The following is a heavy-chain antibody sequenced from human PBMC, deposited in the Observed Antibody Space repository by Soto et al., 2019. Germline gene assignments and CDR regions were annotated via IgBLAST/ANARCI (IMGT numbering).Heavy chain of an antibody. Sequence: TLSLTCTVSGCSISSYYWSWIRQPAGKGLEWIGRIYTSGSTNYNPSLKSRVTMSVDTSKNQFSLKLSSVTAADMAVYYCARDPGSGWGRYYYGMDVWGQGTTVTVSS. CDR3: ARDPGSGWGRYYYGMDV. J-gene: IGHJ6*02. CDR1: GCSISSYY. D-gene: IGHD6-19*01. CDR2: IYTSGST. V-gene: IGHV4-4*07.